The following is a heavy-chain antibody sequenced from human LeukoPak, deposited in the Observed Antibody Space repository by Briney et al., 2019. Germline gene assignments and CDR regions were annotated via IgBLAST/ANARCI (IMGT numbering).Heavy chain of an antibody. Sequence: GGSLRLSCAAAGPSFKTFSMSWVRQVPARGLEWVSSMKGSGESTNAGSLKGRFTLSRDDSKNTVYLQLSNLRVEDTAVYYCARASWVSAADAVSWGQGTLVTVSS. V-gene: IGHV3-23*01. J-gene: IGHJ4*02. CDR1: GPSFKTFS. CDR3: ARASWVSAADAVS. CDR2: MKGSGEST. D-gene: IGHD3-10*01.